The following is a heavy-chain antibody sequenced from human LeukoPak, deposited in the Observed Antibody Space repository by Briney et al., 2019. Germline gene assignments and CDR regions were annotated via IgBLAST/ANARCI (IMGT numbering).Heavy chain of an antibody. D-gene: IGHD3-22*01. CDR2: ICYSGMT. J-gene: IGHJ4*02. Sequence: SEPLSLTCSVSGSSISSSSDYWRRIRQPPGKGREWIRSICYSGMTYYNLSLKTRLTMSVDTSKNQFSLTLSSVTAADTAVYYCAICRKFYSDSSGYCNYFDYWGQGTLVTVSS. CDR1: GSSISSSSDY. CDR3: AICRKFYSDSSGYCNYFDY. V-gene: IGHV4-39*01.